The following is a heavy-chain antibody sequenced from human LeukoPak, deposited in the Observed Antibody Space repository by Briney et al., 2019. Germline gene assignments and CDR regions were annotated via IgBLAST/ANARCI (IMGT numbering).Heavy chain of an antibody. V-gene: IGHV3-48*01. CDR3: ARAPGGRAGY. D-gene: IGHD3-10*01. J-gene: IGHJ4*02. Sequence: PGGSLRLSCAASGFTFSSYAMNWVRQAPGKGLEWVSYISSIRTNTIYYADSVKGRFTISRDNAKSSLYLQMNGLRAEDTAVYYCARAPGGRAGYWGQGTLVTVSS. CDR2: ISSIRTNTI. CDR1: GFTFSSYA.